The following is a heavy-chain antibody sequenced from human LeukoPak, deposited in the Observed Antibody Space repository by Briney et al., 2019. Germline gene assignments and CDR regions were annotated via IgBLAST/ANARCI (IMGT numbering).Heavy chain of an antibody. CDR2: INPNSGGT. D-gene: IGHD3-9*01. CDR1: GYTFTGYY. Sequence: ASVKVSCKASGYTFTGYYMHWVRQAPGQGLEWMGWINPNSGGTNYAQKSQGRVTMTRDTSISTAYMELSRLRSDDTAVYYCAREGLRYFDWFAPYGMDVWGQGTTVTVSS. CDR3: AREGLRYFDWFAPYGMDV. J-gene: IGHJ6*02. V-gene: IGHV1-2*02.